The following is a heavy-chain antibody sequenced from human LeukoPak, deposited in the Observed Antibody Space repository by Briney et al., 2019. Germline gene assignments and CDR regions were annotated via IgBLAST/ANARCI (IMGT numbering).Heavy chain of an antibody. CDR2: ISAYNGNT. D-gene: IGHD5-12*01. J-gene: IGHJ4*02. CDR3: ASRSGGYDEEALDY. CDR1: GYTFTNYG. Sequence: ASVNVSCKASGYTFTNYGISWVRQAPGQGLEWVGWISAYNGNTNNAQKLQGRVTMTTDTYTSTASMELRSLRSDDTAVYYCASRSGGYDEEALDYWGQGTLVTVS. V-gene: IGHV1-18*01.